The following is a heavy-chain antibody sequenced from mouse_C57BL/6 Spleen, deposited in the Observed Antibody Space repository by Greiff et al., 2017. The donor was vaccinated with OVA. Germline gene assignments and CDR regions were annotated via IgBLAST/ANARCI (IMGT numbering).Heavy chain of an antibody. V-gene: IGHV5-4*01. Sequence: DVMLVESGGGLVKPGGSLKLSCAASGFTFSSYAMSWVRPTPEKRLEWVATISDGGSYTYYPDNVKGRFTISRDNAKNNLYLQMGHLKSEDTAMYYCARDKDGNDGDWYFDVWGTGTTVTVSS. CDR1: GFTFSSYA. CDR3: ARDKDGNDGDWYFDV. CDR2: ISDGGSYT. D-gene: IGHD2-2*01. J-gene: IGHJ1*03.